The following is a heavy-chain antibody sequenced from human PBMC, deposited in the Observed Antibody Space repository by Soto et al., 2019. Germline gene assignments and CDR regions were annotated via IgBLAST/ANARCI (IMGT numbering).Heavy chain of an antibody. CDR1: GYSFTDHY. V-gene: IGHV1-2*02. Sequence: QVQLVQSGAEVKEPGSSVKVSCKASGYSFTDHYMHWVRQAPGQGLEWMGWINPNSGGTKSAQQFQCRVTMTRDMSISTAYMELSRLRFDDTAVYYCARGKEIPDYWNFDLWGRGTLVTVSS. CDR2: INPNSGGT. D-gene: IGHD2-2*02. J-gene: IGHJ2*01. CDR3: ARGKEIPDYWNFDL.